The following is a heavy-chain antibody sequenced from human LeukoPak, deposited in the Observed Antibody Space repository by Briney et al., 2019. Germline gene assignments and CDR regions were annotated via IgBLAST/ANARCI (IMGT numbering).Heavy chain of an antibody. CDR3: ARGAYYFDY. CDR1: GFAMSSNY. Sequence: GGSLRLSCAASGFAMSSNYMSWVRQAPGKGLVWVSRINSDGSSTRSADSVKGRFTISRDNAKNTLYLQMNSLRAEDTAVYYCARGAYYFDYWGQGNLVTVSS. CDR2: INSDGSST. J-gene: IGHJ4*02. V-gene: IGHV3-74*01.